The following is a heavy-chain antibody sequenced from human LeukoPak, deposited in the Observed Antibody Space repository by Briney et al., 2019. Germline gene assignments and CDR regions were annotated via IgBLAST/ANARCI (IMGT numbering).Heavy chain of an antibody. CDR3: AYIAGLRFDY. CDR1: GVSISSYY. Sequence: SETLSLTCTVSGVSISSYYWSWIRQPPGKGLEWIGYIYYSGSTNHNPSLKSRVTMSTDTSKSQFSLKLDSVTTADTAVYYCAYIAGLRFDYWGQGVLVTVSS. D-gene: IGHD2-21*01. J-gene: IGHJ4*02. CDR2: IYYSGST. V-gene: IGHV4-59*01.